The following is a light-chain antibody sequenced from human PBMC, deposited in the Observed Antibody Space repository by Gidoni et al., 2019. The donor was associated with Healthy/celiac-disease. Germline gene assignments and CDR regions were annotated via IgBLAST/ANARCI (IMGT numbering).Light chain of an antibody. CDR3: QQYNSYSLT. CDR2: KAS. J-gene: IGKJ4*01. Sequence: DSQMTQSPSTLSASVGDRVTITCRASQGISSWLAWYQQKPGKAPKLLIYKASSLESGVPSRFSGSGSGTEFTLTISSLQPDDFATYYCQQYNSYSLTFGGXTKVEIK. V-gene: IGKV1-5*03. CDR1: QGISSW.